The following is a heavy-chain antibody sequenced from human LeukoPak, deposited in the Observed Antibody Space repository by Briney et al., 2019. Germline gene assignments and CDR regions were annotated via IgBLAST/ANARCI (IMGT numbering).Heavy chain of an antibody. J-gene: IGHJ4*02. Sequence: GGSLRLSCAASGFTFSSYSMNWVRQAPGKGLEWVSSISSSSSYIYYADSVKGRFTISRDNARNTVYLQMNSMRVEDTAVYYCVRDFRSADYWGQGTLVTVSS. CDR1: GFTFSSYS. CDR2: ISSSSSYI. CDR3: VRDFRSADY. V-gene: IGHV3-21*03.